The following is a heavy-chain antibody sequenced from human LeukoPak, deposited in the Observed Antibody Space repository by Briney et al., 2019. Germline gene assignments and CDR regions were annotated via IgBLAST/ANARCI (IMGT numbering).Heavy chain of an antibody. CDR2: IYYSVST. D-gene: IGHD5-24*01. CDR3: AGRRWRRDGYNLSAFDI. CDR1: VGSISRSY. Sequence: KTSETLCLTCTVPVGSISRSYWSSIRQPPGKGRWWIAHIYYSVSTNSNTSLQSRVTISVDTSKIQFSLKLSSVTAADPAVYYCAGRRWRRDGYNLSAFDIWGQGTMVTVSS. J-gene: IGHJ3*02. V-gene: IGHV4-59*01.